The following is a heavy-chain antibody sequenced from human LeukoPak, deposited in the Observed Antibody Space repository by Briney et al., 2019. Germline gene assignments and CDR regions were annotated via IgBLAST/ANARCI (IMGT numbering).Heavy chain of an antibody. CDR2: ITNKPNTYT. V-gene: IGHV3-72*01. Sequence: GGSLRLACAASGFTFSNYVMHWVRQAPGKGLEWVGRITNKPNTYTYYAASVKGRFTISGDDSKNTLYLQMNSLKTEDTAVYYCTRGKYYYGSGSYIDAFDIWAKGQWSPSLQ. D-gene: IGHD3-10*01. CDR3: TRGKYYYGSGSYIDAFDI. J-gene: IGHJ3*02. CDR1: GFTFSNYV.